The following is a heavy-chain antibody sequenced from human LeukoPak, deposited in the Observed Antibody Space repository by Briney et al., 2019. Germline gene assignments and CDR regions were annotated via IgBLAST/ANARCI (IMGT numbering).Heavy chain of an antibody. CDR3: ARGRLGELQGRFAY. V-gene: IGHV1-18*01. Sequence: ASVKVSCKASGYTFTSYGISRVRQTPGQGLERMGWISAYNGDTNYAQKLQGRVTMTTDTSTSTAYMELRSLRSDDTAVYYCARGRLGELQGRFAYWGQGTLVTAPS. CDR2: ISAYNGDT. CDR1: GYTFTSYG. J-gene: IGHJ4*02. D-gene: IGHD1-26*01.